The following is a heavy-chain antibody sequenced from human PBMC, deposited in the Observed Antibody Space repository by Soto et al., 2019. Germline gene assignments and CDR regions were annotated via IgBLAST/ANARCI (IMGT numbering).Heavy chain of an antibody. Sequence: PGGSLRLSCAASGFTFSDYYMSWIRQAPGKGLEWLSYISSSGSAIYYADSVKGRFTISRDNAKNSLYLQMNSLRAEVTAVYYCATPPEGGTAYYYCGMDVWGQGTTVTVSS. CDR2: ISSSGSAI. CDR3: ATPPEGGTAYYYCGMDV. CDR1: GFTFSDYY. V-gene: IGHV3-11*01. D-gene: IGHD3-16*01. J-gene: IGHJ6*02.